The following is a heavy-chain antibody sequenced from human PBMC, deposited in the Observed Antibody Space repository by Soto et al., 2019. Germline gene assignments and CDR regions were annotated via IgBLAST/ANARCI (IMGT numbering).Heavy chain of an antibody. D-gene: IGHD6-13*01. CDR3: ARSGPGIAAAGSVYYYYGMDV. CDR2: IXSDGSST. J-gene: IGHJ6*02. V-gene: IGHV3-74*01. Sequence: GGSLRLSCAASGFTFSSYXMHXVRQAPGKGLVWVSXIXSDGSSTSYADSVKGRFTISRDNAKNTLYLQMNSLRAEDTAVYYCARSGPGIAAAGSVYYYYGMDVWGQGTTVTVSS. CDR1: GFTFSSYX.